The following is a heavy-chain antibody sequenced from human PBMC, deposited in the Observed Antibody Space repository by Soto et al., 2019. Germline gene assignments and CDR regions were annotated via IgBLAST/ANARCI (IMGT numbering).Heavy chain of an antibody. CDR3: ARNSRSSVTMFDY. J-gene: IGHJ4*02. D-gene: IGHD4-17*01. CDR2: IYYSGST. CDR1: GGSISGSY. V-gene: IGHV4-59*01. Sequence: PSETLSLTCTVSGGSISGSYWSWIRQPPGKGLEWIGYIYYSGSTNYNPSLKSRVTISVDTSKNQFSLKLSSVSAADTAVYYCARNSRSSVTMFDYWGQGPLVTVSS.